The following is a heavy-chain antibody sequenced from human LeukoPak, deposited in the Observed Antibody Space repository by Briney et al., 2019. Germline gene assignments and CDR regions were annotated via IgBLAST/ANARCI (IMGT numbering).Heavy chain of an antibody. CDR3: ARLVAVAGVFDY. CDR1: GGSISSSNYY. V-gene: IGHV4-39*02. J-gene: IGHJ4*02. Sequence: PSETLSLTCTVSGGSISSSNYYWGWIRQPPGKGLGWIGNIYYSGSTYYNPSLKSRVTISVDTSKNHFSLKLSSVTAADTAVYYCARLVAVAGVFDYWGQGTLVTVSS. CDR2: IYYSGST. D-gene: IGHD6-19*01.